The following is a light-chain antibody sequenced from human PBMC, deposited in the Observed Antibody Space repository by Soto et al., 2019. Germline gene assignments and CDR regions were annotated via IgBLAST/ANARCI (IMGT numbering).Light chain of an antibody. J-gene: IGKJ1*01. CDR1: QSVGSIY. CDR2: GAS. V-gene: IGKV3-20*01. Sequence: DIVLTQSPGTLSLSPGERATLSCRASQSVGSIYLAWYQQKPGQAPRLLIHGASNRAYGIPDRFSGSGSGTDFNLTISRLEPEDLAVYYCQQYGSSPRTFGQGTKVEIK. CDR3: QQYGSSPRT.